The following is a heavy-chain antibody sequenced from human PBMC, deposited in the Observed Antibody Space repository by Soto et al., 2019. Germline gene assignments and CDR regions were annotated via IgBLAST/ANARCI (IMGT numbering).Heavy chain of an antibody. Sequence: GASVKVPCKASGGTFSTSAVSWVRQTPGQGVEWMGGIIPIFGRGNHAQKFLGRVSITADETTSIAYMELSSLKFEDTAVYYCASQRDGFNRFDTWGQGTLVTVSS. CDR2: IIPIFGRG. CDR3: ASQRDGFNRFDT. D-gene: IGHD5-12*01. CDR1: GGTFSTSA. J-gene: IGHJ4*02. V-gene: IGHV1-69*13.